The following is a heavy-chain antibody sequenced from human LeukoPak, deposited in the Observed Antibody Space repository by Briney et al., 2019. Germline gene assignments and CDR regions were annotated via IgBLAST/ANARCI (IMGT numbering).Heavy chain of an antibody. Sequence: GGSLRPSCAASGFTFSSYAMSWVRQAPGKGLEWVSAISGSGGSTYYADSVKGRFTISRDNSKNTLYLQMNSLRAEDTAVYYCAKGWVGYSYGFDYWGQGTLVTVSS. J-gene: IGHJ4*02. CDR1: GFTFSSYA. CDR2: ISGSGGST. V-gene: IGHV3-23*01. CDR3: AKGWVGYSYGFDY. D-gene: IGHD5-18*01.